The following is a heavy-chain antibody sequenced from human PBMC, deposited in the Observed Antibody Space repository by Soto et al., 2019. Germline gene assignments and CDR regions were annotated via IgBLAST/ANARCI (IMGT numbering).Heavy chain of an antibody. CDR3: ARGQNATYYYDSNGYWDWFDP. J-gene: IGHJ5*02. V-gene: IGHV1-69*01. CDR2: IIPIFGTA. D-gene: IGHD3-22*01. CDR1: GGTFSSYA. Sequence: QVQLVQSGAEVKKPGSSVKVSCKASGGTFSSYAISWVRQAPGQGLEWMGGIIPIFGTANYAQKFQGRVTITADESTSTAYMELSILRSEDTAVYYCARGQNATYYYDSNGYWDWFDPWCQGTLLTVSS.